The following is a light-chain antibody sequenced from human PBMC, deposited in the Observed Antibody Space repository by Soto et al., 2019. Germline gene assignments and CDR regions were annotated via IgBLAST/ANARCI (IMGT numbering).Light chain of an antibody. Sequence: EIVLTQSPGTLSLSPGEGTTLSCRASQSISSSYLAWYQQKPGQAPRLLIYGVSTRATGIPDRFSGSGSGTDFTLTISRLEPEDFAVYYCQQYGSSPRTLGQGTKLEIK. J-gene: IGKJ2*01. CDR2: GVS. CDR3: QQYGSSPRT. CDR1: QSISSSY. V-gene: IGKV3-20*01.